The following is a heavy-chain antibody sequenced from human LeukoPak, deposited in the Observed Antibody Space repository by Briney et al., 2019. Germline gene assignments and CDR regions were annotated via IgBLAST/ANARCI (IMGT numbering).Heavy chain of an antibody. V-gene: IGHV3-66*01. D-gene: IGHD3-22*01. CDR3: ARDLVSSHAGFKYYDSSGQDDY. CDR1: GFTVSSNY. CDR2: IYSGGST. Sequence: PGGSLRLSCAASGFTVSSNYMSWVRQAPGKGLEWVSVIYSGGSTYYADSVKGRFTISRDNSKNTLYLQMNSLRAEDTAVYYCARDLVSSHAGFKYYDSSGQDDYWGQGTLVTVSS. J-gene: IGHJ4*02.